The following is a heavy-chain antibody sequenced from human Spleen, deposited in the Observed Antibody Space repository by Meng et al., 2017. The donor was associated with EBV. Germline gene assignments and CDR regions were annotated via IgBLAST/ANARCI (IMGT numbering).Heavy chain of an antibody. J-gene: IGHJ4*02. D-gene: IGHD2-2*02. V-gene: IGHV4-61*01. CDR3: ARKLYTDPFFDS. CDR1: GGSVRSGTYY. CDR2: IYFTGST. Sequence: QLKESGQGLVKPAETLSLTCSVSGGSVRSGTYYWSWIRQPPGKGLEWIGYIYFTGSTKYNPSLKTRVTISVDTSRNQFSLRLTSVTTADTAVYYCARKLYTDPFFDSWGQGTLVTVSS.